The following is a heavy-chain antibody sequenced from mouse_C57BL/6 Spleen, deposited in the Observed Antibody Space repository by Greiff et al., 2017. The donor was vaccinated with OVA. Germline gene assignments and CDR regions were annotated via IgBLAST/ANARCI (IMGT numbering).Heavy chain of an antibody. CDR2: IRSKSSNYAT. D-gene: IGHD4-1*01. V-gene: IGHV10-3*01. Sequence: EVQLVESGGGLVQPKGSLKLSCAASGFTFHTSAMHWVRQAPGKGLEWVARIRSKSSNYATYYADSVKDRFTISSDDSQSLLDLQINNLKTEDTAMYYCVRDRELDVFAYWGQGTLVTVAA. J-gene: IGHJ3*01. CDR3: VRDRELDVFAY. CDR1: GFTFHTSA.